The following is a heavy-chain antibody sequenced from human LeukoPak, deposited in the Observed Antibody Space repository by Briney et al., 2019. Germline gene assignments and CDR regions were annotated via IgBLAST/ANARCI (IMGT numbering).Heavy chain of an antibody. CDR3: ARDSPDYYYYMDV. V-gene: IGHV1-18*01. CDR2: ISAYNGNT. CDR1: GYTFTSYG. Sequence: GESLKISCKASGYTFTSYGISWVRQAPGQGLEWMGWISAYNGNTNYAQKLQGRVTMTTDTSTSTAYMELRSLRSDDTAVYYCARDSPDYYYYMDVWGKGTTVTVSS. J-gene: IGHJ6*03.